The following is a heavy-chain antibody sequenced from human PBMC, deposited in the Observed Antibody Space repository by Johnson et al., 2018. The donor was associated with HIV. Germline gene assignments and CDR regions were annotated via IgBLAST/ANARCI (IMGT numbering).Heavy chain of an antibody. CDR1: GFIFSDYY. V-gene: IGHV3-11*04. D-gene: IGHD3-10*01. J-gene: IGHJ3*02. CDR3: TTDPTSILWFREVGRDAFDI. CDR2: ISSSGTTI. Sequence: QVQLVESGGGLVKPGGSLRLSCAASGFIFSDYYMSWIRQAPGKGLEWVSYISSSGTTIHYADSVKGRFTISRDNAKNSLYLRMNSLRAEDTAMYYCTTDPTSILWFREVGRDAFDIWGQGTMVTVSS.